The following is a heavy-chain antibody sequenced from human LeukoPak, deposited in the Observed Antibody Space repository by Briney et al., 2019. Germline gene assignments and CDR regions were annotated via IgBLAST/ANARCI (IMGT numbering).Heavy chain of an antibody. J-gene: IGHJ4*02. CDR1: GFTFSSYD. V-gene: IGHV3-30*18. D-gene: IGHD4-17*01. CDR3: AKEGGDDYGDYGDLWYYY. CDR2: IPYDGSNK. Sequence: GGSLRLSCAASGFTFSSYDMHWVRQAPGKGLEGVAVIPYDGSNKYYADSVKGRFTISRDNSKNTLYLQMNSLRAEDTAVYYCAKEGGDDYGDYGDLWYYYWGQGTLVTVSS.